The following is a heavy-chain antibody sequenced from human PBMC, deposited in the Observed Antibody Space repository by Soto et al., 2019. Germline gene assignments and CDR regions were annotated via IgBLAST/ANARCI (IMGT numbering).Heavy chain of an antibody. J-gene: IGHJ6*02. Sequence: ASVPVSCMVSGYTLTELSMHWVRQAPGKGLEWIGGFDPEDGETIYAQKFQGRVTMTEDTSTDTAYMELSSLRSEDTAVYYCATVMFRSSSRWYSYYYYGMDVWGQGTTVTVSS. V-gene: IGHV1-24*01. CDR2: FDPEDGET. CDR1: GYTLTELS. D-gene: IGHD6-13*01. CDR3: ATVMFRSSSRWYSYYYYGMDV.